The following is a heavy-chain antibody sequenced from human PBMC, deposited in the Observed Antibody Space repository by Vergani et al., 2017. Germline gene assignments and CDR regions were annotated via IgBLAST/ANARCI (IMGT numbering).Heavy chain of an antibody. CDR2: IYYSGST. Sequence: QVQLQESGPGLVKPSQTLSLTCTVSGGSISSGGYYWSWIRQHPGKGLEWIGYIYYSGSTYYNPSPKSRVTISVDTSKNQFSLKLSSVTAADTAVYYCAREPAAAAQGDAFDIWGQGTMVTVSS. CDR1: GGSISSGGYY. CDR3: AREPAAAAQGDAFDI. V-gene: IGHV4-31*03. J-gene: IGHJ3*02. D-gene: IGHD6-13*01.